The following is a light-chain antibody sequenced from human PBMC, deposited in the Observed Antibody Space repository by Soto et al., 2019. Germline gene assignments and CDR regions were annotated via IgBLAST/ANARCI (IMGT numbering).Light chain of an antibody. Sequence: QSVLTQPPSVSGAPGQRGTISCTGSSSNIGAGKYVHWYQQLPGRAPKLLIYGDTNRPSGVPDRFSATKSGTAAYLAITGLQAEDEADYHCQSYDRGLSASVFGDGTKLTVL. CDR2: GDT. CDR1: SSNIGAGKY. J-gene: IGLJ3*02. CDR3: QSYDRGLSASV. V-gene: IGLV1-40*01.